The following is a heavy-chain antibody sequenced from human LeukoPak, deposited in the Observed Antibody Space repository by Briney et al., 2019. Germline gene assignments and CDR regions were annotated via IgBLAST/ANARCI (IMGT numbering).Heavy chain of an antibody. Sequence: GGSLRLSCAASGFTVSSKYMSWVRQAPGKGLEWVSVIYSGGSTYYADSVRGRFTISRDNSKNTVYLQMNSLRAEDTAVYYCARESSGWLQLFDYWGQGTLVTVSS. CDR2: IYSGGST. J-gene: IGHJ4*02. CDR3: ARESSGWLQLFDY. V-gene: IGHV3-66*01. D-gene: IGHD5-24*01. CDR1: GFTVSSKY.